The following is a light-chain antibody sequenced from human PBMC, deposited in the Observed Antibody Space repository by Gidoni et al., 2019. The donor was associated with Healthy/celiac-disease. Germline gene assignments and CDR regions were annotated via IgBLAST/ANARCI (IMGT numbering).Light chain of an antibody. CDR2: AAS. Sequence: GDRVTITCRASQSISSYLNWYKQKPGKAPKLLIYAASSLQSGVPSRFSGSGSGTDFTLTISSLHLEDFASYYCQQSYSTPFGPGTKVDIK. V-gene: IGKV1-39*01. CDR1: QSISSY. CDR3: QQSYSTP. J-gene: IGKJ3*01.